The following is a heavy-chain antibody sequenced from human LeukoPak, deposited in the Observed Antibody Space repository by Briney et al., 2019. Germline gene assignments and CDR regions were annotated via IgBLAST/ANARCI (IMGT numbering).Heavy chain of an antibody. V-gene: IGHV4-59*08. J-gene: IGHJ4*02. CDR2: IYYSGST. CDR1: GGSISSYY. Sequence: KPSETLSLTCTVSGGSISSYYWSWIRQPPGKGLEWIGYIYYSGSTNYNPSLKSRVTISVDTSKNQFSLKLSSVTAADTAVYYCARLRGGPAEVDYWGQGTLVTVSS. D-gene: IGHD3-10*01. CDR3: ARLRGGPAEVDY.